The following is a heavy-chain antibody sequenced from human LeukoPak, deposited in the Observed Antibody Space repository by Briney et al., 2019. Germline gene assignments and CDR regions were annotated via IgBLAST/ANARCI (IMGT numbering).Heavy chain of an antibody. Sequence: GASVTVSCKASGYDFSDYDIIWVRQAAGPGLEWVGWVNPKSGSTAYAQKFQGRVTMTSSSSKTTVYMELSSLRSDDSAVYYCARGVSSRRTAWAYWGQGTLVTVSS. V-gene: IGHV1-8*02. CDR3: ARGVSSRRTAWAY. J-gene: IGHJ4*02. D-gene: IGHD6-19*01. CDR2: VNPKSGST. CDR1: GYDFSDYD.